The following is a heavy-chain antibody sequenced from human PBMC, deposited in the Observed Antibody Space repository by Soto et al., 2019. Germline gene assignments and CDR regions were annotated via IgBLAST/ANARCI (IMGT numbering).Heavy chain of an antibody. CDR2: IWYDGSNK. Sequence: QVQLVESGGGVVQPWRSLRLSCAASGFTFSSYGMHWVRQAPGKGLEWVAVIWYDGSNKYYADSVKGRFTISRDNSKNTLYLQMNSLRAEDTAVYYCASNIAVAGNCFDYWGQGTLVTVSS. CDR1: GFTFSSYG. D-gene: IGHD6-19*01. J-gene: IGHJ4*02. V-gene: IGHV3-33*01. CDR3: ASNIAVAGNCFDY.